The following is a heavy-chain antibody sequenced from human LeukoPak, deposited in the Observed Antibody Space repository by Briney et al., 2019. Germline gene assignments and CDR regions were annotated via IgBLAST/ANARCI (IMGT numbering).Heavy chain of an antibody. CDR3: AKSSGYFEDNWFDP. D-gene: IGHD3-22*01. CDR2: IRYDGSNK. J-gene: IGHJ5*02. V-gene: IGHV3-30*02. Sequence: GGSLRLSCAASGFTFSSYAMHWVRQAPGKGLEWVAFIRYDGSNKYYADSVKGRFFISRDNSKNTLYLQMNSLRAEDTAVYYCAKSSGYFEDNWFDPWGQGTLVTVSS. CDR1: GFTFSSYA.